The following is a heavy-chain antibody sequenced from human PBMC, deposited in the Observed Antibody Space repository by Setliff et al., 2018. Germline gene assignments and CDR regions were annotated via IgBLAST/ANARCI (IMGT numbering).Heavy chain of an antibody. D-gene: IGHD1-26*01. CDR2: VNADGSTT. J-gene: IGHJ5*02. CDR3: ARVGSKPQLGWFDP. Sequence: HPGGSLSLSCAASGFTFSSYWMYWVRQDPGKGLVWVSRVNADGSTTTYADSVKGRFTISRDNARNTLYLQMNSLTAEDTAVYYCARVGSKPQLGWFDPWGQGTLVTVSS. CDR1: GFTFSSYW. V-gene: IGHV3-74*01.